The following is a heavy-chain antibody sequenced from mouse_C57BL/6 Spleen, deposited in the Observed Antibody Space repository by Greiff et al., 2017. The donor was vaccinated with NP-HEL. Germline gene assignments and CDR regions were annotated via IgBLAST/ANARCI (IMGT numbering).Heavy chain of an antibody. V-gene: IGHV5-6*01. Sequence: EVQLVESGGDLVKPGGSLKLSCAASGFTFSSYGMSWVRQTPDKRLEWVATISSGGSYTYYPDSVKGRFTISRDNAKNTLYLQMSSLKSEDTAMYYCARQNYLYYAMDYWGQGTSVTVSS. J-gene: IGHJ4*01. CDR1: GFTFSSYG. CDR3: ARQNYLYYAMDY. D-gene: IGHD5-5*01. CDR2: ISSGGSYT.